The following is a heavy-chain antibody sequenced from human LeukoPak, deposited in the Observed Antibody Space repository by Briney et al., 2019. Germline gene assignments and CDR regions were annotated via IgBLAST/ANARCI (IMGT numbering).Heavy chain of an antibody. J-gene: IGHJ3*02. CDR1: RFTFSSYS. V-gene: IGHV3-21*01. CDR2: ITTSSSYI. Sequence: PGGSLRLSCAASRFTFSSYSMNWVRQAPGKGLEWFSSITTSSSYIYYADSVKGRFTISRDNAKNSLYLQMNSLRAEDTAVYYCARGFLGITLLLGAFDIWGQGTMVTVSS. D-gene: IGHD3-10*01. CDR3: ARGFLGITLLLGAFDI.